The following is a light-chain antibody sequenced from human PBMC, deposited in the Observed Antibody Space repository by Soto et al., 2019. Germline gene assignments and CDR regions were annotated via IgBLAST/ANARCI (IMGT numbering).Light chain of an antibody. CDR1: QSVSRN. Sequence: VMTHSPATLSVSPGERATLSCRASQSVSRNVAWYQQKPGQAPRLLIYDASTRATGIPARFSGSGSGADFTLTINSLQSEDFAVYYCQQYKSWPTFGQGTKV. V-gene: IGKV3-15*01. CDR3: QQYKSWPT. J-gene: IGKJ1*01. CDR2: DAS.